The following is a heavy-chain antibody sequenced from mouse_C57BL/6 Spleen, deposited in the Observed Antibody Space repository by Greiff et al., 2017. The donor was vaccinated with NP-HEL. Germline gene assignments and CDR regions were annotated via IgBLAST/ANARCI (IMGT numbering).Heavy chain of an antibody. CDR2: IDPEYGDT. CDR3: TRYDYDERYFDV. Sequence: VQLQQSGAELVRPGASVKLSCTASGFNIKDYYMHWVKQRPEQGLEWIGRIDPEYGDTEYAPKFQGKATMTADTSSNTAYLQLSSLTSEDTAVYYCTRYDYDERYFDVWGTGTTVTVSS. J-gene: IGHJ1*03. D-gene: IGHD2-4*01. CDR1: GFNIKDYY. V-gene: IGHV14-1*01.